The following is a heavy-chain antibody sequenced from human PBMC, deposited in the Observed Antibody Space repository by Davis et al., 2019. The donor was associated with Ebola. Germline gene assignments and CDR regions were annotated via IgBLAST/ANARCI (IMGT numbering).Heavy chain of an antibody. CDR2: IYYSGST. Sequence: SETLSLTCTVSGGSTSSSSYYWGWIRQPPGKGLEWIGSIYYSGSTYYNPSLKSRVTISVETSKNQFSLKLSSVTAADTAVYYCARHRVGATHFDYWGQGTLVTVSS. CDR3: ARHRVGATHFDY. V-gene: IGHV4-39*01. CDR1: GGSTSSSSYY. D-gene: IGHD1-26*01. J-gene: IGHJ4*02.